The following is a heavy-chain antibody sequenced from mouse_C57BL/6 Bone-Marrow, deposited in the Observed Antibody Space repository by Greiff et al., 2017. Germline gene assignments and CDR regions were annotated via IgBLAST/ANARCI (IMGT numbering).Heavy chain of an antibody. J-gene: IGHJ1*03. D-gene: IGHD2-5*01. Sequence: QVQLQQPGAELVKPGASVKMSCKASGYTFTSYWITWVKQRPGQGLEWIGDIYPGSGSTNYNEKFKSKATLTVDTSSSTAYMQLSRLTSKYSAVYDCARPYYNNYWYFDVWGTGTTVTVSS. V-gene: IGHV1-55*01. CDR2: IYPGSGST. CDR1: GYTFTSYW. CDR3: ARPYYNNYWYFDV.